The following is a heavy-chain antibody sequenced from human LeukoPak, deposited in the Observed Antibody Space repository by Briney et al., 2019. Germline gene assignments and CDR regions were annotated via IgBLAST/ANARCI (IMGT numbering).Heavy chain of an antibody. V-gene: IGHV3-30*18. CDR1: GFTFSSYG. CDR3: AKGGWEAATYFDY. CDR2: ISYDGSNK. J-gene: IGHJ4*02. D-gene: IGHD6-13*01. Sequence: GGSLRLSCAASGFTFSSYGMHWVRQAPGKGLEWVAVISYDGSNKYYADSVKGRFTISRDNSKNTLYLQMNSLRAEDTAVYYCAKGGWEAATYFDYWGQGTLVTVSS.